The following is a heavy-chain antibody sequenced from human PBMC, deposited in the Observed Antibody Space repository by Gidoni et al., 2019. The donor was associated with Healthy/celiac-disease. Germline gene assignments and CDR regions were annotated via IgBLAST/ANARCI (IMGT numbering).Heavy chain of an antibody. CDR3: ARARPQQWPYYYFDY. V-gene: IGHV3-48*04. D-gene: IGHD6-19*01. J-gene: IGHJ4*02. CDR2: ISSSSSTI. Sequence: EVQLVESGGGLVQPGGSLRLSCAASGFTFRSYSMNWVRQAPGKGLEWVSYISSSSSTIYYADSVKGRFTISRDNAKNSLYLQMNSLRAEDTAVYYCARARPQQWPYYYFDYWGQGTLVTVSS. CDR1: GFTFRSYS.